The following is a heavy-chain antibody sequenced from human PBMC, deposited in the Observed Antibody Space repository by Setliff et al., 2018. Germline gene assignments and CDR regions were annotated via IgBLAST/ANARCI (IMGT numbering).Heavy chain of an antibody. Sequence: SETLSLTCTVSGGSISSYYWSWIRQTPGKGLEWIGYIYHSGTTNYNPSLKSRVTMSVGTSRNHFSLNLTSVTAADTAVYYCARAGMERHLDAFDIWGQGTLVTVSS. CDR1: GGSISSYY. J-gene: IGHJ3*02. CDR3: ARAGMERHLDAFDI. D-gene: IGHD1-1*01. CDR2: IYHSGTT. V-gene: IGHV4-59*01.